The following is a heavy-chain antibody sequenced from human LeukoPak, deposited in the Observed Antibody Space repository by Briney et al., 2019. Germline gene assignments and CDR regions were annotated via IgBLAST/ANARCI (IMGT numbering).Heavy chain of an antibody. CDR2: INQTGSEK. V-gene: IGHV3-7*01. CDR1: GFTFSSYW. J-gene: IGHJ4*02. Sequence: GGSLRLSCAASGFTFSSYWMSWVRQAPGRGLEWVANINQTGSEKYFVDSVKGRFTISRDNAKNSLYLQMNSLRAEDTAVYYCARVADDYFDYWGQGTLVTVSS. CDR3: ARVADDYFDY. D-gene: IGHD6-19*01.